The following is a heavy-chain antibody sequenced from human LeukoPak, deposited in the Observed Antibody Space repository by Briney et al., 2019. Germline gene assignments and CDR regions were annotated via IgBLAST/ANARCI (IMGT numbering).Heavy chain of an antibody. CDR2: INHSGST. J-gene: IGHJ4*02. CDR1: GESFSDYY. CDR3: ARLVQLWFFYYFDY. Sequence: SETLSLTCAVYGESFSDYYWSWIRQPPGKGLEWIGEINHSGSTNYSPSLKSRVTISVNTSKNQFSLKLTSVTAADTAVYYCARLVQLWFFYYFDYWGQGTLVTVSS. D-gene: IGHD5-18*01. V-gene: IGHV4-34*01.